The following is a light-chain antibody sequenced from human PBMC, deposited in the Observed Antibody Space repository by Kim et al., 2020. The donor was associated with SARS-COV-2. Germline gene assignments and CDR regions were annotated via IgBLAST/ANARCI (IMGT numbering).Light chain of an antibody. V-gene: IGLV3-19*01. J-gene: IGLJ2*01. Sequence: SSELTQDPAVSVALGQTVRITCQGDSLRKYYATWYQQKSGQAPVLVIYDENERPAGIPDRFSGSTLGNTASLTITGAQAEDDADYYCGSRDTSGNLVVFG. CDR2: DEN. CDR1: SLRKYY. CDR3: GSRDTSGNLVV.